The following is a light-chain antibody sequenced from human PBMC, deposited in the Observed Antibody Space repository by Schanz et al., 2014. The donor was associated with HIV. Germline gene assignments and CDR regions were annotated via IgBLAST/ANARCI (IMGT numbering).Light chain of an antibody. J-gene: IGLJ3*02. Sequence: QSVLTQSPSVSGAPGQRVTISCTGSSSNIGSVYDVHWYQHLPGTAPKHLIFDNSDRPSGVPDRFSGSKSGTSASLAITGLQAEDEADYYCATWDDGLNGWVFGGGTKLTVL. CDR2: DNS. CDR3: ATWDDGLNGWV. CDR1: SSNIGSVYD. V-gene: IGLV1-40*01.